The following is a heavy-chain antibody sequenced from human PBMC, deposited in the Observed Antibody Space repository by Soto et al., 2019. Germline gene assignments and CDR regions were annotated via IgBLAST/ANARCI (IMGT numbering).Heavy chain of an antibody. Sequence: PGESLKISCKGSGYSFTSYWISWVRQMPGKGLEWMGRIDPSDSYTNYSPSFQGHVTISADKSISTAYLRWSSLKASDTAMYYCASCYDSSRHYYYYGMDVWGQGTTVTVSS. D-gene: IGHD3-22*01. CDR3: ASCYDSSRHYYYYGMDV. J-gene: IGHJ6*02. CDR1: GYSFTSYW. CDR2: IDPSDSYT. V-gene: IGHV5-10-1*01.